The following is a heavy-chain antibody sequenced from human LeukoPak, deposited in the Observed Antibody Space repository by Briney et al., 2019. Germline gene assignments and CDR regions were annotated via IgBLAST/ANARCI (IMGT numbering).Heavy chain of an antibody. Sequence: SETLSLTCIVSGGSISTSTYYWGWVRQPPGKGLEWIGNIFYSGSTYFNPSLKSRVTMSVDTSKNQFSLRVNSVTAADTAVYYCARLYYSDSRAYHNYFDYWGRGTLVTVSS. CDR3: ARLYYSDSRAYHNYFDY. V-gene: IGHV4-39*07. D-gene: IGHD3-22*01. CDR1: GGSISTSTYY. CDR2: IFYSGST. J-gene: IGHJ4*02.